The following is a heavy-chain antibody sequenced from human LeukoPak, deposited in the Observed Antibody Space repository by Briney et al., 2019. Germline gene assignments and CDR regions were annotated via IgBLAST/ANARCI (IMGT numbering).Heavy chain of an antibody. J-gene: IGHJ4*02. CDR3: ARHTTDRPNLIDH. CDR2: INYDGTST. V-gene: IGHV3-74*01. Sequence: GGSLRLSCAASGFTFSSKTYRMHWVRQARGKGLVWVSRINYDGTSTNYAGSVKGRFTISRDNARDTLYLQMNSLRAEDTAVYYCARHTTDRPNLIDHWGQGTLVTVSS. CDR1: GFTFSSKTYR. D-gene: IGHD6-6*01.